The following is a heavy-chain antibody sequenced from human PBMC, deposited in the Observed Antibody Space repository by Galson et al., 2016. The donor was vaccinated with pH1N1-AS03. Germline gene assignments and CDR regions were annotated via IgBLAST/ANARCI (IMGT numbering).Heavy chain of an antibody. CDR3: AKHSQSTRGNCYSSYFYAVDV. CDR1: GSRFSTYY. Sequence: QSGAEVKKPGESLNISCQGSGSRFSTYYIAWVRQMPGKGLEWMGIFHPGDSDTKYHPSFQGLVTMSADKSTNTAYLHWISLKASDTAINYCAKHSQSTRGNCYSSYFYAVDVWGRGTAVTVS. CDR2: FHPGDSDT. D-gene: IGHD1-1*01. J-gene: IGHJ6*02. V-gene: IGHV5-51*01.